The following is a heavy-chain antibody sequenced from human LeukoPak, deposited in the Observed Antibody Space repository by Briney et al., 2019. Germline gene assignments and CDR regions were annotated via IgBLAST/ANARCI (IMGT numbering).Heavy chain of an antibody. V-gene: IGHV3-23*01. J-gene: IGHJ4*02. CDR3: AKDPRGRGVTHIPYYFDY. Sequence: GGSLRLSCAASGFTFSSYAMSWVRQAPGKGLEWVSAISGSGGSTYYADSVKGRFTISRDNSKNTLYLQMNSLRAEDTAVYYCAKDPRGRGVTHIPYYFDYWGQGTLVTVSS. CDR1: GFTFSSYA. CDR2: ISGSGGST. D-gene: IGHD3-10*01.